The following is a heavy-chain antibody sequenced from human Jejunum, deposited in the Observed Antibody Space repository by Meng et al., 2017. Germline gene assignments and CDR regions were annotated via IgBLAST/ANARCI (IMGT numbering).Heavy chain of an antibody. CDR3: ARGDSSSLPYYFDY. J-gene: IGHJ4*02. D-gene: IGHD6-13*01. V-gene: IGHV1-2*02. Sequence: ASVKVSCKASGYSFTVNFLHWVRLAPGHGLEWIGWINQNTGNTNYAQRFEGRVAMTRDTSINTVYMDLISPTSDDTAVYYCARGDSSSLPYYFDYWGQGTLVTVSS. CDR2: INQNTGNT. CDR1: GYSFTVNF.